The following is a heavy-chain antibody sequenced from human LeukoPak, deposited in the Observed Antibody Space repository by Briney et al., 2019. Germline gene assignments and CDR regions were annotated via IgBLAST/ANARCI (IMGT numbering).Heavy chain of an antibody. CDR2: TYYRSQQWHS. J-gene: IGHJ4*02. CDR1: GDSVSSNGAS. V-gene: IGHV6-1*01. CDR3: GRETDFGVVTN. D-gene: IGHD3-3*01. Sequence: SQTLSLTCAITGDSVSSNGASWNWIRQSPSRGLEWLGRTYYRSQQWHSDYAPSVKGRITLDPDTSKNQFSLQLNSMTPEDTAVYYCGRETDFGVVTNWGQGTLVTVSS.